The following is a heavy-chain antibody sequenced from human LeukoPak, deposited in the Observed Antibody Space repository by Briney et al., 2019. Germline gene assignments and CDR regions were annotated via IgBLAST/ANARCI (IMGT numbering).Heavy chain of an antibody. CDR1: GYTFTTYG. J-gene: IGHJ3*02. CDR2: ISGYNGNT. CDR3: ASLKNYYDSSGYLVTDAFDI. D-gene: IGHD3-22*01. Sequence: ASVKVSCKASGYTFTTYGINWVRQAPGQGLEWMGWISGYNGNTNYAQKLQGRVTMTTDTSTSTAYMELRSLKSDDTAVYYCASLKNYYDSSGYLVTDAFDIWGQGAMVTVSS. V-gene: IGHV1-18*01.